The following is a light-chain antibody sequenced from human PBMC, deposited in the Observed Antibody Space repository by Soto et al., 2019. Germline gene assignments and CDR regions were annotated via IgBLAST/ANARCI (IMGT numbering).Light chain of an antibody. CDR2: KAS. CDR1: QSISSW. CDR3: QQYKSYPPT. Sequence: DIQMTQSPSTLSASVGDRVTVTCRASQSISSWLAWYQQKPGKAPTLLIYKASTLESGVPSRFSGSGSGTAFTRTISSLQPDDSAAYYCQQYKSYPPTFGQGTKVEIK. J-gene: IGKJ1*01. V-gene: IGKV1-5*03.